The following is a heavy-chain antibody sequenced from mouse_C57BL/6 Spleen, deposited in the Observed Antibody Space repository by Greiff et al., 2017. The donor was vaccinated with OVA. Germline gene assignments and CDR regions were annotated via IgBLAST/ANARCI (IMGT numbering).Heavy chain of an antibody. CDR3: ARDSSGQVIAMDY. CDR1: GYAFSSYW. Sequence: QVQLQQSGAELVKPGASVKISCKASGYAFSSYWMNWVKQRPGKGLEWIGQIYPGDGDTNYNGKFKGKATLTADKSSSTAYMQLSSLTSEDSAVYFGARDSSGQVIAMDYWGQGTSVTVSS. V-gene: IGHV1-80*01. D-gene: IGHD3-2*02. J-gene: IGHJ4*01. CDR2: IYPGDGDT.